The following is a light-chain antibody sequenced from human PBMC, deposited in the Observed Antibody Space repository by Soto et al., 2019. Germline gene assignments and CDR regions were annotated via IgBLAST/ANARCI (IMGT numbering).Light chain of an antibody. Sequence: QAVVTQEPSFSVSPGGTVTLTCGLSSGSVSTSYYPSWYQQTPGQAPRTLIYDTNTRSSGVPDRFSGSILGNKAALTITGAQAAYESDYYCVLYMGSGISIFGGGTKLTVL. CDR3: VLYMGSGISI. CDR2: DTN. V-gene: IGLV8-61*01. J-gene: IGLJ2*01. CDR1: SGSVSTSYY.